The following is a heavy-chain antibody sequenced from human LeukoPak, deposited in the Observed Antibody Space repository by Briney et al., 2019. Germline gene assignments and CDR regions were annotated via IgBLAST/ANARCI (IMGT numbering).Heavy chain of an antibody. CDR1: GYTFTNYF. CDR2: INPSGGST. V-gene: IGHV1-46*01. J-gene: IGHJ4*02. Sequence: ASVKVSCKASGYTFTNYFLHWVRQAPGQGLEWMGMINPSGGSTSYARKFQDRVTMTRDTSTSTVYMDLSSLRSEDTAVYYCLTTVTRQLDYWGQGTLVTVSS. CDR3: LTTVTRQLDY. D-gene: IGHD4-17*01.